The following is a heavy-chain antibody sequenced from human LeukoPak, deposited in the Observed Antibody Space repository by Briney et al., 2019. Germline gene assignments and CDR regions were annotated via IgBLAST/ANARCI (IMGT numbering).Heavy chain of an antibody. CDR2: IYTSGGT. J-gene: IGHJ4*02. CDR1: GGSISSGSYY. D-gene: IGHD3-22*01. Sequence: SETLSLTCTVSGGSISSGSYYWSWIRQPAGKGLEWIGRIYTSGGTNYNPSLKSRVTISVDTSKNQFSLKLSSVTAADTAVYYCARGAGTMIVVVFDYWGQGTLVTVSS. CDR3: ARGAGTMIVVVFDY. V-gene: IGHV4-61*02.